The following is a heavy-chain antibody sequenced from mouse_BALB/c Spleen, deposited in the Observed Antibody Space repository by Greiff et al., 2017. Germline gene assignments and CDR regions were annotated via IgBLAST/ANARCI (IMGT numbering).Heavy chain of an antibody. CDR3: ARLVSLLRPPYAMDY. J-gene: IGHJ4*01. CDR1: GYTFTSYT. Sequence: QVQLQQSAAELARPGASVKMSCKASGYTFTSYTMHWVKQRPGQGLEWIGYINPSSGYTEYNQKFKDKTTLTADKSSSTAYMQLSSLTSEDSAVYYCARLVSLLRPPYAMDYWGQGTSVTVSS. CDR2: INPSSGYT. V-gene: IGHV1-4*02. D-gene: IGHD1-2*01.